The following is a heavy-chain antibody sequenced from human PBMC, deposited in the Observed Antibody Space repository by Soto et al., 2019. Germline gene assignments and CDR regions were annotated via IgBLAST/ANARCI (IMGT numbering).Heavy chain of an antibody. V-gene: IGHV3-30-3*01. CDR3: ASKRSDILTGFFDC. D-gene: IGHD3-9*01. J-gene: IGHJ4*02. CDR2: ISFDGTNN. CDR1: GFTFSSYA. Sequence: QVQLVESGGGVVQPGRSLRLSCAASGFTFSSYAMHWVRQAPGKGLEWVAVISFDGTNNYYADSVKGRFTVSRDNSKNTLYLQMNSLRAEDTAVYYCASKRSDILTGFFDCWGQGTLVTVSS.